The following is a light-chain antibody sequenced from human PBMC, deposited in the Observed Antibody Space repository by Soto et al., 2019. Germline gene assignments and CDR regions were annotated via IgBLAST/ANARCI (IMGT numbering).Light chain of an antibody. CDR3: QQYNSYSVT. Sequence: DIQMTQSPSTLSASVGDRVTITCRASQSISSWLAWYQQKPGKAPKLLIYDASSLASGLPSRFSGSGSGTEFTLTISSLQPDDFATYYCQQYNSYSVTFGQGTKVEIK. CDR2: DAS. V-gene: IGKV1-5*01. CDR1: QSISSW. J-gene: IGKJ1*01.